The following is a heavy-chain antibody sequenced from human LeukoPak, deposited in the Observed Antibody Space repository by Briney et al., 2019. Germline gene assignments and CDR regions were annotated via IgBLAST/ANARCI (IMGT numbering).Heavy chain of an antibody. CDR1: GGSFSGYY. CDR3: VREKLRVPYDSSGYFDF. Sequence: SSETLSLTCAVYGGSFSGYYWSWIRQPPGKGLEWIGEINHSGSTNYNPSLKSRVTVSVDTSKNQFSLKLSSVTAADTAVYYCVREKLRVPYDSSGYFDFWGQGALVTVSS. V-gene: IGHV4-34*01. J-gene: IGHJ5*01. CDR2: INHSGST. D-gene: IGHD3-22*01.